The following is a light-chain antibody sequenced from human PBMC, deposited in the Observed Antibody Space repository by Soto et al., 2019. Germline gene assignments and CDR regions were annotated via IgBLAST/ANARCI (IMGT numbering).Light chain of an antibody. J-gene: IGKJ4*01. CDR3: QQRTNWPLT. Sequence: EIVLTQSPATMSLSPGERATLSCRASQSVSSNLAWYQQKPGQTPRLLIYDASKRATGIPARFSGSGSGTDFTLPISSLELEDFAVYYCQQRTNWPLTFGGGTNVEIE. V-gene: IGKV3-11*01. CDR1: QSVSSN. CDR2: DAS.